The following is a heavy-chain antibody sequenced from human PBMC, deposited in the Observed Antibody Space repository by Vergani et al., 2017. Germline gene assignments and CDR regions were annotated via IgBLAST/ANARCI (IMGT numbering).Heavy chain of an antibody. J-gene: IGHJ5*02. CDR2: ISAYNGNT. CDR1: GYTFTSYG. D-gene: IGHD3-10*01. CDR3: ARVVLWFWELLYGWFDP. Sequence: QVQLVQSGAEVKKPGASVKVSCKASGYTFTSYGISWVRQAPGQGLEWMGWISAYNGNTNYAQKLQGRVTMTTDTSTITAYMELRSLRSDDTAVYYCARVVLWFWELLYGWFDPWGQGTLVTVSS. V-gene: IGHV1-18*04.